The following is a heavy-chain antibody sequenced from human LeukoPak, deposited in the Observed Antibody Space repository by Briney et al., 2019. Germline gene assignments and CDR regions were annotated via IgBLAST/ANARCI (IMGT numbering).Heavy chain of an antibody. CDR1: GFTFSSYN. CDR3: ARDYFYDNADAFDI. D-gene: IGHD3-22*01. CDR2: MCRNNASI. V-gene: IGHV3-48*02. Sequence: GGSLRLSCAASGFTFSSYNMNWVRQAPGKGLEWVSYMCRNNASIYYTDSVRGRFAISRDNAKNSLYLQMNSLRDEDTAVYYCARDYFYDNADAFDIWGQGTMVTDSS. J-gene: IGHJ3*02.